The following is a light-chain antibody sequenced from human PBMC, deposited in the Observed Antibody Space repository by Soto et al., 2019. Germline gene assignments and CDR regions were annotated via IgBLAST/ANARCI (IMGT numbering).Light chain of an antibody. J-gene: IGKJ1*01. V-gene: IGKV3-20*01. CDR2: GAS. Sequence: ETVLTQSPGTLSLSPGERATLSCRASQTIRSNYLAWYRQTPGQAPSLLIYGASNRATGIADRFSGSGSGTYFTLIISRLEPEDFALYYCQQYGSSPWTFGQGTKVEIK. CDR3: QQYGSSPWT. CDR1: QTIRSNY.